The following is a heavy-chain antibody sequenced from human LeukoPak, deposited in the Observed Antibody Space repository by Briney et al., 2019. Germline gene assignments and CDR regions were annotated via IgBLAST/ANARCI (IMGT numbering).Heavy chain of an antibody. D-gene: IGHD6-13*01. Sequence: PSETLSLTRTVSGGSISNYYWNWIRQPPGKGLEWIGYIYYTGSTNYNPPLKSRVTMSVDTSKNQFSLNLRSVTPEDTAVYYCARNLIPEQLVLNFWGQGTLVTVSS. CDR3: ARNLIPEQLVLNF. V-gene: IGHV4-59*01. J-gene: IGHJ4*02. CDR2: IYYTGST. CDR1: GGSISNYY.